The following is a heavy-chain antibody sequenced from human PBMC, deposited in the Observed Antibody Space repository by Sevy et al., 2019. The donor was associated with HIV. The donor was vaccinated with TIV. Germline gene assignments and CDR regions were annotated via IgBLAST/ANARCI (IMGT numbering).Heavy chain of an antibody. Sequence: SETLSLTCTVSGGSVSSGGHYWGWVRQPPGKGLEWIGYIHYSGNTNYNASLKSRITISVDTSKVQFCLMLSSVTAAETADYYCARDGIFAEGFNGLDVWGQGTTVTVSS. D-gene: IGHD3-3*01. CDR1: GGSVSSGGHY. CDR3: ARDGIFAEGFNGLDV. V-gene: IGHV4-61*08. CDR2: IHYSGNT. J-gene: IGHJ6*02.